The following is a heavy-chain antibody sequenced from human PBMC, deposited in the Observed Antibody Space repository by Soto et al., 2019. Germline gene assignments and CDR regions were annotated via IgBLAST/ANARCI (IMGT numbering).Heavy chain of an antibody. J-gene: IGHJ5*01. CDR3: ASQPSSGSSTGPYNWFDP. D-gene: IGHD6-6*01. Sequence: SVKVSCKASGGTFSSYAISWVRQAPGQGLEWMGGVIPILGTANYAQKFQGRGTITADESTSTAYMGLCSLRSEDTAVYYCASQPSSGSSTGPYNWFDPWGQGTPVTVSS. CDR1: GGTFSSYA. CDR2: VIPILGTA. V-gene: IGHV1-69*13.